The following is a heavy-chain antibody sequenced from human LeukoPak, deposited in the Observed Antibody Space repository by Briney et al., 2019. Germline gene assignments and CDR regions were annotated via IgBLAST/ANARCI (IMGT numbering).Heavy chain of an antibody. CDR3: ARHPEYDSSIAAAGTRNWFDP. V-gene: IGHV4-59*08. Sequence: PSETLSLTCTVSGGSISSYYWSWIRQPPGKGLEWIGYIYYSGSTNYNPSLKSRVTISVDTSKNQFSLKLSSVTAADTAVYYCARHPEYDSSIAAAGTRNWFDPWGQGTLVTVSS. J-gene: IGHJ5*02. CDR1: GGSISSYY. CDR2: IYYSGST. D-gene: IGHD6-13*01.